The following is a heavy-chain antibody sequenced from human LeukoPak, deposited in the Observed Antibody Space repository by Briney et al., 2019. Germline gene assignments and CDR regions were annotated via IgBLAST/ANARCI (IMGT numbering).Heavy chain of an antibody. CDR2: IYWNDDK. CDR3: APSIQLWLEGTKGWFDP. CDR1: GFSLSTSGVG. J-gene: IGHJ5*02. V-gene: IGHV2-5*01. D-gene: IGHD5-18*01. Sequence: SGPTLFKPTQALTLTCTFSGFSLSTSGVGVGWIRQPPGKALEWLALIYWNDDKRYNPSLKSRLTITQDTSKNQVVLTMTNMDPVDTATYYCAPSIQLWLEGTKGWFDPWGQGTLVTVSS.